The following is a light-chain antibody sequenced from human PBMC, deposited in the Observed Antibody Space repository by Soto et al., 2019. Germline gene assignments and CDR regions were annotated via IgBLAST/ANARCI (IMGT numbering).Light chain of an antibody. J-gene: IGKJ5*01. Sequence: EIWFTQSPATLPLCTGEGGALSCGASQSVSSNYLAWYQQKPGLAPRLLIYDASRRATGIPDRLSGSGSGADFILSIRRLEPEDFAVYYCQQYGTSSTFGQGTRLDIK. CDR1: QSVSSNY. CDR2: DAS. V-gene: IGKV3D-20*01. CDR3: QQYGTSST.